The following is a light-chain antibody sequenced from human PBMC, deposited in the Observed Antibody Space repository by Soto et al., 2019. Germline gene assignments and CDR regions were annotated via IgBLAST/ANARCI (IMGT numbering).Light chain of an antibody. CDR1: SSVVGAYNY. CDR3: SSKRTTASLV. CDR2: EVS. J-gene: IGLJ1*01. Sequence: QSVLAQPASVSGSPGQTITISCTGTSSVVGAYNYVSWYQQHPGKAPKLMIYEVSNRPSGVSDRFSGSKSGNTASLTISGLQAADEADYYCSSKRTTASLVFGTGTKGTVL. V-gene: IGLV2-14*01.